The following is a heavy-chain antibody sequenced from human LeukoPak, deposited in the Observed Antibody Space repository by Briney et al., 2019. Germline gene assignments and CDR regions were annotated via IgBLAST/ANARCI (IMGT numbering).Heavy chain of an antibody. CDR1: GGSISSYY. J-gene: IGHJ4*02. CDR2: IYTSGST. Sequence: SETLSLTCTVSGGSISSYYWSWIRQPAGKGLEWIGRIYTSGSTNYNPSLKSRVTMSVDTPKNQFSLKLSSVTAADTAVYYCARELKYYYDSSGYYSYYFDYWGQGTPVTVSS. CDR3: ARELKYYYDSSGYYSYYFDY. V-gene: IGHV4-4*07. D-gene: IGHD3-22*01.